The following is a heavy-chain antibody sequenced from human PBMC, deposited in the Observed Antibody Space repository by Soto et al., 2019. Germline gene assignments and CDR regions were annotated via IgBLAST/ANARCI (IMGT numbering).Heavy chain of an antibody. CDR1: GFTFSNAW. CDR3: ARGDRCTSTSCYGMDV. J-gene: IGHJ6*02. Sequence: EVQLVESGGGLVKPGGSIRLSCAASGFTFSNAWMSWVRQAPGKGLEWVGRINSDASSTGYADSVKGRFTISRDNAKSTMYLQMNSLRAEDTAVYFCARGDRCTSTSCYGMDVWGQGTTVNVSS. CDR2: INSDASST. V-gene: IGHV3-74*02. D-gene: IGHD2-2*01.